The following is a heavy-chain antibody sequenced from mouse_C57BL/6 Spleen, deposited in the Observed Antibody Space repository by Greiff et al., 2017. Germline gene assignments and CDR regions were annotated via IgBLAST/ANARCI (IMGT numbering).Heavy chain of an antibody. CDR1: GYSFTGYY. Sequence: VQLKQSGPELVKPGASVKISCKASGYSFTGYYMNWVKQSPEKSLEWIGEINPSTGGTTYNQKFKAKATLTVDKSSSTAYMQLKSLTSEDSAVYYCARPHYYGSSAWFAYWGQGTLVTVSA. CDR2: INPSTGGT. J-gene: IGHJ3*01. V-gene: IGHV1-42*01. CDR3: ARPHYYGSSAWFAY. D-gene: IGHD1-1*01.